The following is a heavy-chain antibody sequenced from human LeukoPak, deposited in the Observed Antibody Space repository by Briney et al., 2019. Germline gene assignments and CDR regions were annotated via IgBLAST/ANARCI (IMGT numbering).Heavy chain of an antibody. V-gene: IGHV4-34*01. Sequence: SETLSLTCAVYGGSLSGYYWSWIRQPPGKGLEWIGEINHTGSTNYNPSLKSRVTISVDTSKNQFSLKLSSVTAADTAMYYCARGEAGYCSSTSCYGFRWFDPWGQGTLVTVSS. CDR1: GGSLSGYY. CDR3: ARGEAGYCSSTSCYGFRWFDP. D-gene: IGHD2-2*01. J-gene: IGHJ5*02. CDR2: INHTGST.